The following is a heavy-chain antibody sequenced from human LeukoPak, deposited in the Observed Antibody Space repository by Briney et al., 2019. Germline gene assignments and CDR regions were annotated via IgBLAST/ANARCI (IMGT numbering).Heavy chain of an antibody. CDR2: IIPIFGTA. J-gene: IGHJ6*03. V-gene: IGHV1-69*13. CDR3: ASFYCRNSDCYGGYYYMDV. Sequence: SVKVSCKASGGTFSSYAISWVRQAPGQGLEWMGGIIPIFGTANYAQKFQGRVTITADESTSTAYMELSSLRSDDTAVYFCASFYCRNSDCYGGYYYMDVWGKGTTVTVSS. D-gene: IGHD2-21*02. CDR1: GGTFSSYA.